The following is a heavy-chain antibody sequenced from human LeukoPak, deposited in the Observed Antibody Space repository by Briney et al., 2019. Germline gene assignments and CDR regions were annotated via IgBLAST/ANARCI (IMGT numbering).Heavy chain of an antibody. CDR3: ARGPLLAPFDY. D-gene: IGHD3-10*01. V-gene: IGHV4-30-4*01. J-gene: IGHJ4*02. Sequence: SQTLSLTCTVSGGSISSGGFYWTWIRQPPGKGLEWIGYIYYSGSTYYNPSLKSRVTISVDTSKTQFSLRLSSVTAADTAVYCGARGPLLAPFDYWGQGTLVTVSS. CDR1: GGSISSGGFY. CDR2: IYYSGST.